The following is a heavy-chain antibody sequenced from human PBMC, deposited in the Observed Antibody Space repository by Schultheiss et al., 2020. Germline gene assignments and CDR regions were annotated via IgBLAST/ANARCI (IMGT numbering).Heavy chain of an antibody. CDR2: INNDASGT. Sequence: GGSLRLSCAASGFIFSDYWMHWVRQAPGKGPMWVSYINNDASGTRYADSVKGRFTASRDNAKNTLYLQMNALRADDTAVYYCARDVQSSSWYLGDAFDIWGQGTMVTVSS. V-gene: IGHV3-74*01. J-gene: IGHJ3*02. CDR3: ARDVQSSSWYLGDAFDI. D-gene: IGHD6-13*01. CDR1: GFIFSDYW.